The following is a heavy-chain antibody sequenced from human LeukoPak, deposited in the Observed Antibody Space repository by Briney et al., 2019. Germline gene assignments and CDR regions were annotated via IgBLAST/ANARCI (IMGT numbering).Heavy chain of an antibody. D-gene: IGHD3-3*01. CDR1: GGSISGYY. J-gene: IGHJ4*02. CDR3: ATAYYDFWSGPLAAFDY. Sequence: SETLSLTCSVSGGSISGYYWTWIRQPAGKGLEWIGRVYTSGSTHYNPSLKTRLTMSVDTSKNQFSLKLSSVTAADTAVYYCATAYYDFWSGPLAAFDYWGQGTLVTVSS. CDR2: VYTSGST. V-gene: IGHV4-4*07.